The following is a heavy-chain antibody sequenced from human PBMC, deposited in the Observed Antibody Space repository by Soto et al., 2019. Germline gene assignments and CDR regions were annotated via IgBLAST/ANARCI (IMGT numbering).Heavy chain of an antibody. CDR1: GFTFSSYW. J-gene: IGHJ4*02. CDR2: IKQDGSEK. D-gene: IGHD3-10*01. CDR3: ARTTTITMVRGVTGYYFDY. Sequence: GGSLRLSCAASGFTFSSYWMSWVRQAPGKGLEWVANIKQDGSEKYYVDSVKGRFTISRDNAKNSLYLQMNSLRAEDTAVYYCARTTTITMVRGVTGYYFDYWGQGTLVTVSS. V-gene: IGHV3-7*01.